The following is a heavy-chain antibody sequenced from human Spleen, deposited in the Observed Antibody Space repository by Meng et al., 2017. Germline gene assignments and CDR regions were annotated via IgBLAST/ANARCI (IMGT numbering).Heavy chain of an antibody. V-gene: IGHV4-4*02. CDR1: GGSISSSNW. CDR2: MYHTGSP. J-gene: IGHJ5*02. CDR3: ARVGGGSSSFFWFDP. Sequence: QVQLQESGPGLVEPSGTLSLTCAASGGSISSSNWWSWLRQPPGKGLEWIGEMYHTGSPNYNPSLKSRVTFSVDKSKNEFSLKLSSVTAADTAVYYCARVGGGSSSFFWFDPWGQGTLVTVSS. D-gene: IGHD6-6*01.